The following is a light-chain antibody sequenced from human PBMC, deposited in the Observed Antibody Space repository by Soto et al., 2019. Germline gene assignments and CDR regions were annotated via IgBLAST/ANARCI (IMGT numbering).Light chain of an antibody. CDR2: GAS. CDR1: QSVSGN. J-gene: IGKJ4*01. CDR3: QQYNNWTLT. V-gene: IGKV3-15*01. Sequence: EIVMTQSPATLSLSPGERATLSCRASQSVSGNLAWYQQKPGQPPRLLIYGASTRATGIPARFSGRGSGTECTLTISSLQSEDFAVYYCQQYNNWTLTFGGGTKVEIK.